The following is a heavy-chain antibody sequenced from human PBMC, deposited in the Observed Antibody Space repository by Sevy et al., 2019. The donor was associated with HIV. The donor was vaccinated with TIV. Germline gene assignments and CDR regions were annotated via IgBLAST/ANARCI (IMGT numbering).Heavy chain of an antibody. CDR2: IYYSRST. CDR3: ARVEPPLYYGMDV. J-gene: IGHJ6*02. Sequence: SETLSLTCTVSGDSISNNYWSWIRQPPGKGLEWIGYIYYSRSTNYSPSLKSRVTISKDTSKNQFFLKLTFVTAADTAVYYCARVEPPLYYGMDVWGQGTTVTVSS. V-gene: IGHV4-59*01. D-gene: IGHD1-1*01. CDR1: GDSISNNY.